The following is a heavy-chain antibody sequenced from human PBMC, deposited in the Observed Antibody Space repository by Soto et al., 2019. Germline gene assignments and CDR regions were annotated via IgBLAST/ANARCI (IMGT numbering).Heavy chain of an antibody. V-gene: IGHV5-10-1*01. J-gene: IGHJ6*02. CDR1: GYSFTSYW. D-gene: IGHD3-16*01. CDR2: IDPSDSYT. Sequence: GESLKISCEGSGYSFTSYWISWVRQIPGKGLEWMGRIDPSDSYTNYSPSFQGHVTISADKSISTAYLQWSSLKASDTAMYYCARRNLHGVSYYYGMDVWGQGTTVTVSS. CDR3: ARRNLHGVSYYYGMDV.